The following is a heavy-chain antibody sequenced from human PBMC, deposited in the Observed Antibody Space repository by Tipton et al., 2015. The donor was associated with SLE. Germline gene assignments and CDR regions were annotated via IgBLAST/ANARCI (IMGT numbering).Heavy chain of an antibody. CDR3: ARRLGALDY. CDR1: GGSISSSSYY. V-gene: IGHV4-39*07. J-gene: IGHJ4*02. CDR2: IYYSGST. Sequence: TLSLTCTVSGGSISSSSYYWGWIRQPPGKGLEWIGSIYYSGSTNYNPSLKSRVTISVDTSKNQFSLKLSSVTAADTAVYYCARRLGALDYWGRGTLVAVSS. D-gene: IGHD3-9*01.